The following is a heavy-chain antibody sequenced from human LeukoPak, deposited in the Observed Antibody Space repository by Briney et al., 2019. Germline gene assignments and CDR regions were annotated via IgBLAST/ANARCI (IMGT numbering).Heavy chain of an antibody. V-gene: IGHV4-61*08. D-gene: IGHD2-15*01. CDR1: GGSISSGDYY. CDR3: ARGYCSGGSCYSRRLLYYYYMDV. J-gene: IGHJ6*03. CDR2: IYYSGST. Sequence: PSETLSLTCTVSGGSISSGDYYWSWIRQPPGKGLEWIGYIYYSGSTNYNPSLKSRVTISVDTSKNQFSLKLSSVTAADTAVYYCARGYCSGGSCYSRRLLYYYYMDVWGKGTTVTVSS.